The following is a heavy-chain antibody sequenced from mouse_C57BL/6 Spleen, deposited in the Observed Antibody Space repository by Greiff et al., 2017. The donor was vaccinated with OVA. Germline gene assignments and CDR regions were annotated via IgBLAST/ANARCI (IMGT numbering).Heavy chain of an antibody. V-gene: IGHV1-15*01. Sequence: VQLQQSGAELVRPGASVTLSCKASGYTFTDYEMHWVKQTPVHGLEWIGAIDPETGGTAYNQKFKGKAILTADKSSSTAYMELRSLTSEDSAVYYCTGGGYYYGSSRYFDVWGTGTTVTVSS. CDR2: IDPETGGT. D-gene: IGHD1-1*01. CDR1: GYTFTDYE. CDR3: TGGGYYYGSSRYFDV. J-gene: IGHJ1*03.